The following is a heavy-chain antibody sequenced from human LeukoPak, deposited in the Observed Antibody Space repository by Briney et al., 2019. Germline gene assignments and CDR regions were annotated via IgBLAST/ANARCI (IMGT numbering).Heavy chain of an antibody. V-gene: IGHV4-34*01. J-gene: IGHJ6*02. CDR1: GGSFSGYY. CDR2: INHSGST. CDR3: ARDTRYSGYSKYYYGMDV. Sequence: SETLSLTCAVYGGSFSGYYWSWIRQPPGKGLEWIGEINHSGSTNYNPSLKSRVTISVDTSKNQFSLKLSSVTAADTAVYYCARDTRYSGYSKYYYGMDVWGQGTTVTVSS. D-gene: IGHD5-12*01.